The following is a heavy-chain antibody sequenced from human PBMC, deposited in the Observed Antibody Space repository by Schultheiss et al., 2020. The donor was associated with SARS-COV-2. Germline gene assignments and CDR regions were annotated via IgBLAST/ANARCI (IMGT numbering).Heavy chain of an antibody. D-gene: IGHD3-10*01. CDR3: ASSWGSGYYYGMDV. CDR1: GASISSYY. V-gene: IGHV4-59*12. CDR2: IYYSGST. Sequence: SETLSLTCTVSGASISSYYWYWIRQPPGKGLEWIGYIYYSGSTYYNPSLKSRVTISVDTSKNQFSLKLSSVTAADTAVYYCASSWGSGYYYGMDVWGQGTTVTVSS. J-gene: IGHJ6*02.